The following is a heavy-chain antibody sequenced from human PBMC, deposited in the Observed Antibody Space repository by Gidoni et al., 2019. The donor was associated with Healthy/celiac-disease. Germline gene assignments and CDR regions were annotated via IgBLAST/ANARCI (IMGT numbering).Heavy chain of an antibody. CDR3: ARDGVNWGWAAFDI. CDR2: IYYSGST. D-gene: IGHD7-27*01. J-gene: IGHJ3*02. Sequence: QVQLQESGPGLVKPSQTLSLTCTVSGGSISSGGYYWSWLRQHPGKGLEWIGYIYYSGSTYYNPSLKSRVTISVDTSKNQFSLKLSSVTAADTAVYYCARDGVNWGWAAFDIWGQGTMVTVSS. CDR1: GGSISSGGYY. V-gene: IGHV4-31*03.